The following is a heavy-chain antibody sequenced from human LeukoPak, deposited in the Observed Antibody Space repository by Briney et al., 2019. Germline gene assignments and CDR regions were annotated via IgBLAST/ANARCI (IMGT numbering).Heavy chain of an antibody. CDR1: GASISGSGYY. J-gene: IGHJ4*02. CDR3: AKSGGYGLIDF. Sequence: SETLSLTCTVSGASISGSGYYWGWIRQPPGKGLEWIGSIYSSGSTYYNASLQSRVTISIETSKNQISLRLNSVTAADTAMYYCAKSGGYGLIDFWGQGTLVTVSS. CDR2: IYSSGST. D-gene: IGHD1-26*01. V-gene: IGHV4-39*01.